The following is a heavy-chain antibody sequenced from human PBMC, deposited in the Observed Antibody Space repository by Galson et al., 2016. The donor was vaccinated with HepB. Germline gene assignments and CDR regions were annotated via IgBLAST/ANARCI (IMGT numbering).Heavy chain of an antibody. Sequence: SLRLSCAASGFTFNSYAMHWVRQAPGKGLEWVAVISYDGANKYYEDSVQGRFNISRDNPRNTLYLQMNSLRDEDTAVYYCTKESTTPLTAYNWFDHWGQGTPVSVSS. V-gene: IGHV3-30*18. J-gene: IGHJ5*02. CDR2: ISYDGANK. CDR3: TKESTTPLTAYNWFDH. CDR1: GFTFNSYA. D-gene: IGHD1-1*01.